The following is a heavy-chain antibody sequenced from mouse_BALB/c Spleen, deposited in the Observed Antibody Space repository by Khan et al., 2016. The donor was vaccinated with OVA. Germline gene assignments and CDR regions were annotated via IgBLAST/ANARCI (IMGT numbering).Heavy chain of an antibody. J-gene: IGHJ3*01. Sequence: QVQLKQSGPGLVQPSQSLSITCTVSGFSLNNYSVHWVRQSPGKGLEWLGVIWSAGSTDYNAAFISRLTISKDNSRSQVFFKMNSLQPNDTAIYYCATRGYDYGRGALFAYWGQGTPVTVSA. V-gene: IGHV2-2*02. CDR2: IWSAGST. CDR1: GFSLNNYS. D-gene: IGHD2-4*01. CDR3: ATRGYDYGRGALFAY.